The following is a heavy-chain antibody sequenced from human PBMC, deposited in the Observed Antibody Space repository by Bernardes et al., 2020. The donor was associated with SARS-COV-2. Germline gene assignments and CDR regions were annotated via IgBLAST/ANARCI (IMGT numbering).Heavy chain of an antibody. CDR2: VYYSGST. J-gene: IGHJ2*01. D-gene: IGHD1-1*01. V-gene: IGHV4-39*01. CDR3: AKNDTAVGQEGGYFDL. CDR1: GGSINFRSSY. Sequence: SETLSLTCTVSGGSINFRSSYWAWLLQPPGKELEWLGSVYYSGSTVYNPSLKTRLRISVDASNNQFSLRLNSVTAADTAVYYCAKNDTAVGQEGGYFDLWGRGTLVTVSS.